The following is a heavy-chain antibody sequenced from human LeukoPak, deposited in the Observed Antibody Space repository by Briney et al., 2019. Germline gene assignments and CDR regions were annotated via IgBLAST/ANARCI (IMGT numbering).Heavy chain of an antibody. CDR1: GYTFTSYY. Sequence: GASVKVSCKASGYTFTSYYIHWVRRAPGEGLEWMGMINPSGGSTSFAQKFQGTATMTRDMSTSTVYMELSSLKSEDTAVYYCARGYDTAMAPDYWGQGTLVTVSS. CDR2: INPSGGST. V-gene: IGHV1-46*01. CDR3: ARGYDTAMAPDY. D-gene: IGHD5-18*01. J-gene: IGHJ4*02.